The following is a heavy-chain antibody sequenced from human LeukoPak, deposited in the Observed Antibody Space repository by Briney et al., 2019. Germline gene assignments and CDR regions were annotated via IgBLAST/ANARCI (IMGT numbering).Heavy chain of an antibody. Sequence: PGGSLRLSCAASGFTFSSYSMNWVRQAPGKGLEWVSSISSSSSYIYYADSVKGRFTISRDNAKNSLYLQMNSLRAEDTAVYYCAPGGSSSWADYWGQGTLVTVSS. D-gene: IGHD6-13*01. V-gene: IGHV3-21*01. CDR3: APGGSSSWADY. CDR1: GFTFSSYS. J-gene: IGHJ4*02. CDR2: ISSSSSYI.